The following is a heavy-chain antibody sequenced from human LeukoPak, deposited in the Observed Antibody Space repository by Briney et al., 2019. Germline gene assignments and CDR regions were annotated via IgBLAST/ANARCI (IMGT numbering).Heavy chain of an antibody. D-gene: IGHD6-6*01. CDR2: ISGSGGST. CDR3: ARVEYSSSPPFDY. Sequence: GGSLRLSCAASGFTFSSYAMSWARQAPGKGLEWVSAISGSGGSTYYADSVKGRFTISRDNSKNTLYLQVSSLRAEDTAVYYCARVEYSSSPPFDYWGQGTLVTVSS. J-gene: IGHJ4*02. CDR1: GFTFSSYA. V-gene: IGHV3-23*01.